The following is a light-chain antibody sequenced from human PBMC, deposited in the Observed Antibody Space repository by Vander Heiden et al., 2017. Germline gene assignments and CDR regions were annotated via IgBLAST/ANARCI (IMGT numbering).Light chain of an antibody. V-gene: IGLV1-51*01. CDR3: GTWDSSLSAGEVV. CDR1: SSNIGNNY. CDR2: DNN. J-gene: IGLJ2*01. Sequence: QSVFTQPPSVYAAPGQQVTISCSRSSSNIGNNYVSWYQQLPGTAPKHLIYDNNKRPSGIPDRFSGSNSGTSATLGITGLQTGDEADYYCGTWDSSLSAGEVVFGGGTKLTVL.